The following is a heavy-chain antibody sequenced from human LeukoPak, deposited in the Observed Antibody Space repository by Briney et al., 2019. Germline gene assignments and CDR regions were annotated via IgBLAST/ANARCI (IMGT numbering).Heavy chain of an antibody. Sequence: PSETLSLTCTVSGGSISSGTYYWTWIRQPAGKGLEWFGRIYTTGSTNYNPSLKSRVTMSTDTSKNQFSLKLSSVTAADTAVYYCARVTTGGYYNCWGQGTLVTVSS. CDR1: GGSISSGTYY. J-gene: IGHJ4*02. CDR2: IYTTGST. D-gene: IGHD3-22*01. CDR3: ARVTTGGYYNC. V-gene: IGHV4-61*02.